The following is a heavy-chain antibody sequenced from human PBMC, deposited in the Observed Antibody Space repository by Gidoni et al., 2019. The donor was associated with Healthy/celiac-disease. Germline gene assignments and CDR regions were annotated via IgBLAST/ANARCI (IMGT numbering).Heavy chain of an antibody. V-gene: IGHV3-21*01. Sequence: EVQLVESGGGLVKPGGSLRLSCAASGLTFSSYSMNWVRQAPGKGLAWVSSISSSSSYIYYADSVKGRFTISRDNAKNSLYLQMNSLRAEDTAVYYCARGFEYSSSSGDYWGQGTLVTVSS. CDR3: ARGFEYSSSSGDY. CDR1: GLTFSSYS. CDR2: ISSSSSYI. D-gene: IGHD6-6*01. J-gene: IGHJ4*02.